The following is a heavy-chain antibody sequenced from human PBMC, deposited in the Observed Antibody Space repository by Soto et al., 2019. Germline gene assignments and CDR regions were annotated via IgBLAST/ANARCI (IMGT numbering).Heavy chain of an antibody. V-gene: IGHV4-39*01. Sequence: QLQLQESGPGLVKPSETLSLTCTVSGGSISSSNYYWGWIRQPPGKGLEWIGSIYYSGSTYYNPSLKSRVTISVDASKDQFSLKLCSVTAADTVVYYCARTDCSGGSCYGYYFDFWGQGTLVTVSS. CDR2: IYYSGST. J-gene: IGHJ4*02. CDR1: GGSISSSNYY. D-gene: IGHD2-15*01. CDR3: ARTDCSGGSCYGYYFDF.